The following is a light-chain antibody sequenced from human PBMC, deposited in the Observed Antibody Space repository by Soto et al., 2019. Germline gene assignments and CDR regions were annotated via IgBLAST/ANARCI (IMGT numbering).Light chain of an antibody. CDR2: DAS. J-gene: IGKJ2*01. V-gene: IGKV3D-20*01. CDR3: QQYGSSQYT. CDR1: QTVSSSY. Sequence: DMVLTQSPATLSLSPGERATLACGASQTVSSSYVAWYQQKPGLAPRLLIYDASIRSTGIPDRFSGSGSGTDFSLTISRLEPEDIAVSYRQQYGSSQYTFGYGTQLQSK.